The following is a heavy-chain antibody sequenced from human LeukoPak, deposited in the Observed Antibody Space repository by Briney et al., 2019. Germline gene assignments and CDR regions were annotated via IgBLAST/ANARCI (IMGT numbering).Heavy chain of an antibody. CDR3: ARGRIQLWPYYYYYYMDV. CDR2: IKQDGSEK. V-gene: IGHV3-7*01. D-gene: IGHD5-18*01. Sequence: PGGSLRLSCAASGFTFSSYWMSWVRQAPGKGLEWVANIKQDGSEKYYVDSVKGRFTISRDNAKNSLYLQMNSLRAEDTAVYYCARGRIQLWPYYYYYYMDVWGKGTTVTVSS. J-gene: IGHJ6*03. CDR1: GFTFSSYW.